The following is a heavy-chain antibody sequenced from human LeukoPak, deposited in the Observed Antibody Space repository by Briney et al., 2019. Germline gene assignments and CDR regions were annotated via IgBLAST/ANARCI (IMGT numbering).Heavy chain of an antibody. CDR1: GFTFSGSA. D-gene: IGHD3-10*01. CDR3: IEMVRGVMSVY. J-gene: IGHJ4*02. CDR2: IRSKANSYAT. Sequence: PGGSPRLSCAASGFTFSGSAMHWVRQASGKGLEWVGRIRSKANSYATAYAASVKGRFTISRDDSKNTAYLQMNSLKTEDTAVYYCIEMVRGVMSVYWGQGTLVTVSS. V-gene: IGHV3-73*01.